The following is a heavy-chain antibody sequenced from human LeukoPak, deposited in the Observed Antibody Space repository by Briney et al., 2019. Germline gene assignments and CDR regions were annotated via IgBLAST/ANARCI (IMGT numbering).Heavy chain of an antibody. J-gene: IGHJ4*02. CDR1: GFTFSTYG. V-gene: IGHV3-30*03. CDR2: MSYDGSNK. Sequence: TGGSLRLSCAASGFTFSTYGMHWVCQAPGKGLEWVAVMSYDGSNKYYADSVKGRFTISRDNSKNTLYLQMNSLRAEDTAVYYCARDHEAGASDYWGQGTLVTVSS. CDR3: ARDHEAGASDY. D-gene: IGHD1-26*01.